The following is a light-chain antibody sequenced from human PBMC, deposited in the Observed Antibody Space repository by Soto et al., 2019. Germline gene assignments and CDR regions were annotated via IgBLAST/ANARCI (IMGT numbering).Light chain of an antibody. J-gene: IGKJ2*03. V-gene: IGKV2-30*01. CDR1: QSLVYSDGNTY. Sequence: DLVLTQSPLSLPVTLGQPAFISCRSSQSLVYSDGNTYLTWLQQRPGQSPRRLIYTVSDRDSGVPDRFNGSGSGTDFTLRISGVEAEDVGVYYCVQGTSWPYSFGQGTKLEIK. CDR3: VQGTSWPYS. CDR2: TVS.